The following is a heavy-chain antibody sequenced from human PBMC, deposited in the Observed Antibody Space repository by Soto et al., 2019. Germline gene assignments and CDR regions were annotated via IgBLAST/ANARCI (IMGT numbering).Heavy chain of an antibody. CDR1: GGTFSSYA. CDR2: IIPIFGSA. Sequence: QVQLVQSGAEVKKPGSSVKVSCKASGGTFSSYAISWVRQAPGQGLEWMGGIIPIFGSANYAQGFQGRVTITADTSTSTVYMELSSLRSEDTAVYYCAREVVTTIPGYQYFDYWGQGTLVTVSS. CDR3: AREVVTTIPGYQYFDY. V-gene: IGHV1-69*06. D-gene: IGHD2-21*02. J-gene: IGHJ4*02.